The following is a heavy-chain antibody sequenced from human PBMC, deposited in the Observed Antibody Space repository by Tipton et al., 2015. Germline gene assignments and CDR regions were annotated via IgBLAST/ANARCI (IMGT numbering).Heavy chain of an antibody. CDR3: ARVYCGGDCQTAYYYYGLDV. V-gene: IGHV3-33*01. D-gene: IGHD2-21*02. J-gene: IGHJ6*02. CDR1: GFTFSSYG. CDR2: IWSDGTNK. Sequence: RSLRLSCAASGFTFSSYGMHWGRQAPGKGLEWVAFIWSDGTNKYYADSVKGRFTISRDNSKSTVYLQMNSLRAEDTAVYYCARVYCGGDCQTAYYYYGLDVWGQGTTVTVSS.